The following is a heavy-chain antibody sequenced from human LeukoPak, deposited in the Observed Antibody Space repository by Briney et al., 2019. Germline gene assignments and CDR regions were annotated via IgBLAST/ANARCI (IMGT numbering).Heavy chain of an antibody. J-gene: IGHJ5*02. CDR1: EFTFSAYA. Sequence: HPGGSLRLSCAASEFTFSAYAMHWVRQAPVKGLEWVAVMSYDGTNNYYADSVKGRFTISRDNSRNTLFLQMNSLRSEDTATYYCGKEGGAWGQGTKVTVSS. CDR3: GKEGGA. D-gene: IGHD3-16*01. V-gene: IGHV3-30-3*01. CDR2: MSYDGTNN.